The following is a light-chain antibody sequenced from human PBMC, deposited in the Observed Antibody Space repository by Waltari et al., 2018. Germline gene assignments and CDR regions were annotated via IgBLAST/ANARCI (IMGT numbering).Light chain of an antibody. J-gene: IGKJ5*01. CDR3: QQRTNWVTT. Sequence: EIELTQSPDTLSLSPGERATLSCRANESVSSYLAWYQQKPGQAPRLLIYDASNRAACIPARFSGSGYGTDFTLTISSLEPEDFAIYYCQQRTNWVTTFGQGTRLDIK. V-gene: IGKV3-11*01. CDR2: DAS. CDR1: ESVSSY.